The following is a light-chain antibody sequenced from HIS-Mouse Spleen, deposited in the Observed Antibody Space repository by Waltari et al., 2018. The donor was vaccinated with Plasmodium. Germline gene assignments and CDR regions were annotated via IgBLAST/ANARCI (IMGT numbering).Light chain of an antibody. V-gene: IGKV3-15*01. J-gene: IGKJ3*01. Sequence: EIVMTQSPATLSVSPGERATLSCRASQSVSSNLAWYQQKPGQAPRLLIYGASTRATVIPARFSGSGSRTEFTLTISSLQSEDVAVYYCQQYNNWSFTFGPGTKVDIK. CDR2: GAS. CDR3: QQYNNWSFT. CDR1: QSVSSN.